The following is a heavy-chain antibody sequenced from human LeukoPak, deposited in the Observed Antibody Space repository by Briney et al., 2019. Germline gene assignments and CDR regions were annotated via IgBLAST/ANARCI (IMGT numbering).Heavy chain of an antibody. CDR2: ISAYNGNT. D-gene: IGHD3-16*01. CDR3: ARTPRREGGVCWFDP. CDR1: GYTFTSYG. Sequence: ASVKVSCKASGYTFTSYGISWVRQAPGQGLEWMGWISAYNGNTNYAQKLRGRVTMTTDTSTSTAYMELRSLRSDDTAVYHCARTPRREGGVCWFDPWGQGTLVTVSS. V-gene: IGHV1-18*01. J-gene: IGHJ5*02.